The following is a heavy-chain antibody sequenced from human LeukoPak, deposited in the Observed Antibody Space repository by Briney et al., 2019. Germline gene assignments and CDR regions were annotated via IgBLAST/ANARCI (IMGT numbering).Heavy chain of an antibody. CDR3: ARGRYCSSTSCPKGSLDY. D-gene: IGHD2-2*01. V-gene: IGHV4-59*12. J-gene: IGHJ4*02. CDR2: IYYSGST. CDR1: GGSISSYY. Sequence: SETLSLTCTVSGGSISSYYWSWIRQPPGKGLEWIGYIYYSGSTNYNPSLKSRVTISVDTSKNQFSLKLSSVTAADTAVYYCARGRYCSSTSCPKGSLDYWGQGTLVTVSS.